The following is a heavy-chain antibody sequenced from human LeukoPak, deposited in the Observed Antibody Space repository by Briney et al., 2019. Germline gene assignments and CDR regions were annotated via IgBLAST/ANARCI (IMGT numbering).Heavy chain of an antibody. Sequence: PSETLSLTCTVFGGSLNSGSYYWSWVRQHPGKGLEWIGYISYRGGTHYNPSLKSRVSISGDTSKNQFSLSVNSVTAADTAVYYCARMPRGTEVMTPYYFDHWGQGTLVTVSS. D-gene: IGHD2-21*01. V-gene: IGHV4-31*03. CDR3: ARMPRGTEVMTPYYFDH. CDR1: GGSLNSGSYY. CDR2: ISYRGGT. J-gene: IGHJ4*02.